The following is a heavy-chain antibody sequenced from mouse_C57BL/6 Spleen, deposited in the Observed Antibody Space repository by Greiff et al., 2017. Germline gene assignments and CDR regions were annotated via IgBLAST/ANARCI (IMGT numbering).Heavy chain of an antibody. CDR3: ARAYGGSYWYFDG. CDR1: GYSFTDYN. CDR2: INPNYGTT. V-gene: IGHV1-39*01. Sequence: EVKLVESGPELVKPGASVKISCKASGYSFTDYNMNWVKQSDGKSLEWIGVINPNYGTTSYNQKFKGKATLTVDQSSSTAYMQLNSLTAEDSAVYYCARAYGGSYWYFDGWGTGTTVTVSS. D-gene: IGHD1-1*01. J-gene: IGHJ1*03.